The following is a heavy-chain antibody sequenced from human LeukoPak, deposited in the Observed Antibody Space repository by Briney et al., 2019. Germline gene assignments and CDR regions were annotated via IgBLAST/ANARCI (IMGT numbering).Heavy chain of an antibody. CDR2: ISGSGGST. V-gene: IGHV3-23*01. CDR1: GFTFSSYA. Sequence: GGSLRLSCAASGFTFSSYAMSWVRQAPGKGLEWVSAISGSGGSTYYADSVKGRFTISRDNSKNTLYLQMNSLRAEDTAVYYCARASEDSFTPSSSWYGRGNHFDYWGQGTLVTVSS. CDR3: ARASEDSFTPSSSWYGRGNHFDY. D-gene: IGHD6-13*01. J-gene: IGHJ4*02.